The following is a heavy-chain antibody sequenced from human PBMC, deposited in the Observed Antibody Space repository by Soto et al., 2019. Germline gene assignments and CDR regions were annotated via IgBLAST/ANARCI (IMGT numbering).Heavy chain of an antibody. Sequence: SETLSLTCTVSGGPIIRGDYYLILIRQPPGKSLEWIGDIYYSGSTYYKPCLKSRVTISVDTCKKQFSLKLSSVTAADTAVYYCARDGGTANYYYGMDDWGQGTTVTVSS. CDR3: ARDGGTANYYYGMDD. V-gene: IGHV4-30-4*01. CDR1: GGPIIRGDYY. CDR2: IYYSGST. J-gene: IGHJ6*01. D-gene: IGHD3-16*01.